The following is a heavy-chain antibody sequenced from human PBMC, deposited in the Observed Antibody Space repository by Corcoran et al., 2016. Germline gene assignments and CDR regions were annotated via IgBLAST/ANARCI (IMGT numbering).Heavy chain of an antibody. J-gene: IGHJ6*02. CDR1: GGTFSNYA. Sequence: QVQLVQSGAEVKKPGSSVKVSCKASGGTFSNYAISWVRQAPGQGLEWMGGIIPLFGTANYAPKFQGRVTITADASTSTAYMELSSLRSEDTALYYCAREVPDKARYSYYYYYYGMDVGGQGTTVTVSS. V-gene: IGHV1-69*01. D-gene: IGHD5-18*01. CDR2: IIPLFGTA. CDR3: AREVPDKARYSYYYYYYGMDV.